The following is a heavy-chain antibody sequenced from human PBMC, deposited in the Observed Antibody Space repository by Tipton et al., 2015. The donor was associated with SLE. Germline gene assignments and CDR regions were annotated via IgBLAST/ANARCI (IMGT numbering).Heavy chain of an antibody. Sequence: GLVKPSETLSLTCTVSGGSISFDFWGWIRQSAGRGLEWIGRIYSSGDRDYNPSLRSRVTMSIDASQNRVSLRLKSVSAADTAVYYCARGSDGEYVRYFDVWGPGTLVTVSS. CDR2: IYSSGDR. J-gene: IGHJ2*01. CDR1: GGSISFDF. V-gene: IGHV4-4*07. D-gene: IGHD4-17*01. CDR3: ARGSDGEYVRYFDV.